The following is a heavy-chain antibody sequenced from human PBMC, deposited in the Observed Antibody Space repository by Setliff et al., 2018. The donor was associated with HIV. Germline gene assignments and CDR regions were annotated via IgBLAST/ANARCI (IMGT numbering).Heavy chain of an antibody. J-gene: IGHJ4*02. Sequence: SETLSLTCAVYGGSFSDNYWSWIRQSPGKGLEWIGEINHGGRTKYSPSLKSRVTISIDTSKNQFSLNLSSVTAADTAVYYCARGPTERYYESRGYYYFDNWGQGTQVTVSS. CDR1: GGSFSDNY. CDR3: ARGPTERYYESRGYYYFDN. CDR2: INHGGRT. D-gene: IGHD3-22*01. V-gene: IGHV4-34*01.